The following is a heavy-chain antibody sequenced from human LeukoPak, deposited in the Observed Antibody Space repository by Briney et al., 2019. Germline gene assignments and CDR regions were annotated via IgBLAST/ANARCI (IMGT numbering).Heavy chain of an antibody. CDR1: GYTFTSYD. D-gene: IGHD1-26*01. V-gene: IGHV1-8*01. J-gene: IGHJ4*02. CDR2: MSPNSGNT. CDR3: ARGKKWELLFFDY. Sequence: ASVKVSCKASGYTFTSYDINWVRQATGQGLEWMGWMSPNSGNTGYAQKFQGRVTMTRDTSISTAYMELSRLRSDDTAVYYCARGKKWELLFFDYWGQGTLVTVSS.